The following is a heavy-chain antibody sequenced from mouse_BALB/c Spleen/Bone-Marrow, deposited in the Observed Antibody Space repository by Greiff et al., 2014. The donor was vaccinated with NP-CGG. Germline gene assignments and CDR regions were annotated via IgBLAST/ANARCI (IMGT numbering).Heavy chain of an antibody. Sequence: LKESGAELVRPGASVKLSCKASGYSFTSNWMNWVKQRPGQGLEWIGMIHPSDSETRLNQKFKDKATLTVDKSSSTAYMQLSSPTSEDSAVYYCARRGRYGNYETMDYWGQGTSVTVSS. J-gene: IGHJ4*01. CDR3: ARRGRYGNYETMDY. V-gene: IGHV1-74*04. CDR2: IHPSDSET. CDR1: GYSFTSNW. D-gene: IGHD2-10*02.